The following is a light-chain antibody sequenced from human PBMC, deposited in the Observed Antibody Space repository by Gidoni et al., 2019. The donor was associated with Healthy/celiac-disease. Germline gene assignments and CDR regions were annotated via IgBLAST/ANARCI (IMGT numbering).Light chain of an antibody. Sequence: DIVMTQSPDSLAVSLGERATINCKSSQSVLYSSNNQNYLAWYQQNPGQPPKLLIYWASTRESGVPDRFSGSGSGTDFTLTISSLQAEDVAVYYCQQYYSTPQTFGQGTKVEIK. CDR1: QSVLYSSNNQNY. V-gene: IGKV4-1*01. CDR2: WAS. CDR3: QQYYSTPQT. J-gene: IGKJ1*01.